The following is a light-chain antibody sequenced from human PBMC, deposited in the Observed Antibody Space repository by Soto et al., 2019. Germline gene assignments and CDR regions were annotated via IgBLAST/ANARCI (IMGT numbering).Light chain of an antibody. CDR3: LLYYDGAQV. CDR2: SIS. V-gene: IGLV7-43*01. CDR1: TGAVTSGYY. Sequence: QAVVTQEPSLTVSPGGTVTLTCASSTGAVTSGYYPNWFQQKPGQAPRPLVYSISNKHSWTPARFSGSLLGDKAALTLSDVQHEDEAEYSCLLYYDGAQVFGGGTKLTVL. J-gene: IGLJ3*02.